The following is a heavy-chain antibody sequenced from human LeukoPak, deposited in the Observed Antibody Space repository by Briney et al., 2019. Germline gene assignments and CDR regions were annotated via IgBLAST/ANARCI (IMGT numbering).Heavy chain of an antibody. Sequence: ASVKVSCKVSGYTLTELSMHWVRQAPGKGLEWMGGFDPEDGETIYAQKFQGRVTMTEDTSTDTAYMELSSLRSEDTAVYYCATVSSSRDSPRHSSSWSSIPHWGQGTLVTVSS. CDR2: FDPEDGET. V-gene: IGHV1-24*01. D-gene: IGHD6-13*01. J-gene: IGHJ1*01. CDR3: ATVSSSRDSPRHSSSWSSIPH. CDR1: GYTLTELS.